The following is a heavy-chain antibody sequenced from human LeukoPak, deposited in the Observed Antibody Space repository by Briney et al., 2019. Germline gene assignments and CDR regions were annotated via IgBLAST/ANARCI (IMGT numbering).Heavy chain of an antibody. V-gene: IGHV1-69*13. D-gene: IGHD3-10*01. CDR3: ARDAPPVLLWFGESVGYYMDV. J-gene: IGHJ6*03. CDR1: GGTFSSYA. CDR2: IIPIFGTA. Sequence: SVKVSCKASGGTFSSYAISWVRQAPGQGLEWMGGIIPIFGTANYAQKFQGRVTITADESTSTAYMELSSLRSEDTAVYYCARDAPPVLLWFGESVGYYMDVWGKGTTVTISS.